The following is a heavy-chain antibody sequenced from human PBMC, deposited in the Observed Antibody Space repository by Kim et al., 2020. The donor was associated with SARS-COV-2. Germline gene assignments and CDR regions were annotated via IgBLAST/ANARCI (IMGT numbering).Heavy chain of an antibody. Sequence: SETLSLTCAVYGGSFSGYYWSWIRQPPGKGLEWIGEINHSGSTNYSPSLKSRVTISVDTSKNQFSLKLSSVTAADTAVYYCARCGRMGWLQSKYYFDYWGQGTLVTVSS. CDR3: ARCGRMGWLQSKYYFDY. D-gene: IGHD5-12*01. CDR1: GGSFSGYY. V-gene: IGHV4-34*01. CDR2: INHSGST. J-gene: IGHJ4*02.